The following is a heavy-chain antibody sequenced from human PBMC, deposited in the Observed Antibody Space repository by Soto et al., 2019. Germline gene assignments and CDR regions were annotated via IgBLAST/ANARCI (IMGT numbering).Heavy chain of an antibody. CDR1: GFTFSSYA. CDR2: ISYDGSNK. CDR3: ARDQTGGYYFDY. J-gene: IGHJ4*02. V-gene: IGHV3-30-3*01. D-gene: IGHD3-10*01. Sequence: GGSLRLSCAASGFTFSSYAMHWVRQAPGKGLEWVAVISYDGSNKYYADSVKGRFTISRDNSKNTLYLQMNSLRAEDTDVYYCARDQTGGYYFDYWGQGTLVTVSS.